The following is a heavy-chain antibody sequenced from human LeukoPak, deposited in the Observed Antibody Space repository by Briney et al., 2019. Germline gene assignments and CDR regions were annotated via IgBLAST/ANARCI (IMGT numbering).Heavy chain of an antibody. Sequence: PSETLSLTCAVSGGSISSGGYSWSWIRQPPGKGLEWIGYIYHSGSTYYNPPLKSRVTISVDRSKNQFSLKLSSVTAADTAVYYCARVHSPYSSGRTYYFDYWGQGTLVTVSS. D-gene: IGHD3-22*01. J-gene: IGHJ4*02. CDR3: ARVHSPYSSGRTYYFDY. CDR2: IYHSGST. CDR1: GGSISSGGYS. V-gene: IGHV4-30-2*01.